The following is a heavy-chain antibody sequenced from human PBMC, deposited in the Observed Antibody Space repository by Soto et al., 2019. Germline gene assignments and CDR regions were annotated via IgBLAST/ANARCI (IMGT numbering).Heavy chain of an antibody. J-gene: IGHJ5*02. CDR2: INAGSGNT. CDR3: ARVPPTPGSGTNWFDP. Sequence: ASVKVSCKASGYTFTIYAMHWVRQAPGQRLEWMGWINAGSGNTKYSQKFQGRVTITRDTSASTAYMELSSLRSEDTAVYYCARVPPTPGSGTNWFDPWGQGTLVTVSS. V-gene: IGHV1-3*01. D-gene: IGHD3-10*01. CDR1: GYTFTIYA.